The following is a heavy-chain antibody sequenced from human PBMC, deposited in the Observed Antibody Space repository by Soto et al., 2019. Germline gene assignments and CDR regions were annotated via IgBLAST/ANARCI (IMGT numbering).Heavy chain of an antibody. CDR1: GYTFTSYA. CDR2: INAGNGNT. V-gene: IGHV1-3*01. CDR3: ARDPGYSSGWSPFDY. Sequence: ASVKVSCKASGYTFTSYAMHWVRQAPGQRLEWMGWINAGNGNTKYSQKFQGRVTITRDTSASTAYMELSSLRSEDTAVYYCARDPGYSSGWSPFDYWGQGTLVTVSS. D-gene: IGHD6-19*01. J-gene: IGHJ4*02.